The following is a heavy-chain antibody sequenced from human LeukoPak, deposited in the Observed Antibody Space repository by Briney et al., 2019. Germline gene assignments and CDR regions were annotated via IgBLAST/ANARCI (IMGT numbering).Heavy chain of an antibody. CDR1: GFTFRSHA. D-gene: IGHD2-21*01. V-gene: IGHV3-23*01. CDR2: IYENGGTT. Sequence: GESLRLSCVGSGFTFRSHAMSRVRQAPEKGLEFVSGIYENGGTTYYADSVKGRFSISRDNSKNTLYLQMDSLRGEDTAVYYCAKDFRIGYSAHFDYWGQGALVTVSS. J-gene: IGHJ4*02. CDR3: AKDFRIGYSAHFDY.